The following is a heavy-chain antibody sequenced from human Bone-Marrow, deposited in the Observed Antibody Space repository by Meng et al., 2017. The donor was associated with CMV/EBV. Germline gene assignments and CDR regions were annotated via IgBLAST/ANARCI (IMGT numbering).Heavy chain of an antibody. D-gene: IGHD3-10*01. CDR2: IYYSGST. CDR1: GGSISSSSYY. V-gene: IGHV4-39*01. J-gene: IGHJ3*02. CDR3: ADYYYGSGSYSAFDI. Sequence: QLQLQESGPGLVKPSETLSLTCTVSGGSISSSSYYWGWIRQPPGKGLEWIGSIYYSGSTYYNPSLKSRVTISVDTSKNQFSLKLSSVTAADTAVYYCADYYYGSGSYSAFDIWGQGTMVTVSS.